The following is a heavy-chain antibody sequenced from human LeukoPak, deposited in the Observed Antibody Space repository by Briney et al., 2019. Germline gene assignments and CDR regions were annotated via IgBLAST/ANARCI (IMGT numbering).Heavy chain of an antibody. J-gene: IGHJ5*02. CDR1: GGSISSYY. D-gene: IGHD1-26*01. CDR3: AKASGSWYGGSWFDP. V-gene: IGHV4-59*01. CDR2: IYYSGST. Sequence: SETLSLTCTVSGGSISSYYWSWIRQPPGKGLEWIGYIYYSGSTNYNPSLKSRVTISVDTSKNQFSLKLSSVTAADTAVYYCAKASGSWYGGSWFDPWGQGTLVTVSS.